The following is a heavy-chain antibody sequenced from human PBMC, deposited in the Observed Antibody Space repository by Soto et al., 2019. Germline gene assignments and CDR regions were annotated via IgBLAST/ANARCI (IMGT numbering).Heavy chain of an antibody. CDR3: ARADYYGSGGDY. D-gene: IGHD3-10*01. J-gene: IGHJ4*02. V-gene: IGHV3-7*01. CDR1: GFTFSSYW. CDR2: IKEDGSEK. Sequence: EVQLVESGGGLVQPGGSLRLSCAASGFTFSSYWISWVRQAPGKGLEWVANIKEDGSEKYYVDSVKGRFTISRDHAENSLYLQMNSLRAEDTAAYYCARADYYGSGGDYWGQGTLVTVSS.